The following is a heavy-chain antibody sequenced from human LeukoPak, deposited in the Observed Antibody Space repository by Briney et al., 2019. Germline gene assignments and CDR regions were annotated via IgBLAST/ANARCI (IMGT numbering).Heavy chain of an antibody. CDR3: ARGGVPVAGTGAFNV. Sequence: KPSEPLSLTRTVSGGSISSHQWSWIRQPPGKGLEWIGYIYYSGSTNYNPSLKSRVTISIGTSKIQFSLKLTSVTAADAAVYYCARGGVPVAGTGAFNVWGQGTMVTVSS. CDR2: IYYSGST. D-gene: IGHD6-19*01. J-gene: IGHJ3*01. CDR1: GGSISSHQ. V-gene: IGHV4-59*11.